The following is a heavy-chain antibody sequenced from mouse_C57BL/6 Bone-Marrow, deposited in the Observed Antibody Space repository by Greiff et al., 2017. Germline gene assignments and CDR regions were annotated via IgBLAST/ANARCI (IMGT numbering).Heavy chain of an antibody. D-gene: IGHD4-1*01. CDR2: FHPYNDDT. V-gene: IGHV1-47*01. CDR1: GYTFTTYP. J-gene: IGHJ2*01. CDR3: ARLNWDVGYVDY. Sequence: VKLQESGAELVKPGASVKMSCKASGYTFTTYPIEWMKQNHGKSLEWIGNFHPYNDDTKYNEKFKGKATLTVEKSSSTVYLELSRLTSDDSAVYYCARLNWDVGYVDYWGQGTTLTVSS.